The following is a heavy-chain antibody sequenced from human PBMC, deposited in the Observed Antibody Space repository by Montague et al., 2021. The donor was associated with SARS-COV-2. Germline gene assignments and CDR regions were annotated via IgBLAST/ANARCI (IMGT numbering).Heavy chain of an antibody. CDR3: ARAQNTCFIANCVNYFDV. J-gene: IGHJ4*02. CDR2: VHYTGST. Sequence: SETLSLTCEFSGGSMSGYYWTWIGQSPGKGLEWIGYVHYTGSTKYNPPLKTRVSLSLDTPKNHFSLHLSSVTAADTAIYFCARAQNTCFIANCVNYFDVWGLGALVTVSS. D-gene: IGHD1-1*01. V-gene: IGHV4-59*01. CDR1: GGSMSGYY.